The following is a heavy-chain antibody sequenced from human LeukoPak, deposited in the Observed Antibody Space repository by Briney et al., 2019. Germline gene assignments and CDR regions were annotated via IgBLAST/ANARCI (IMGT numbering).Heavy chain of an antibody. Sequence: SETLSLTCTVSGGSISSYYWSWIRQPPGKGLEWIGYIYYSGSTNYNPSLKSRVTISVDTSKNQFSLKLSSVTAADTAVYYCARRGIAAAIDYWGQGTLVTVSS. D-gene: IGHD6-13*01. CDR2: IYYSGST. J-gene: IGHJ4*02. V-gene: IGHV4-59*08. CDR1: GGSISSYY. CDR3: ARRGIAAAIDY.